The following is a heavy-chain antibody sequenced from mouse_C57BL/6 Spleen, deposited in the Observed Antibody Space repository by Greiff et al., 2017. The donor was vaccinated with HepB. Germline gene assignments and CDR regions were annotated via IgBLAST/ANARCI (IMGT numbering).Heavy chain of an antibody. J-gene: IGHJ1*03. D-gene: IGHD1-1*01. CDR3: ARLSTVVAWKYFDV. V-gene: IGHV5-9*01. Sequence: EVKLMESGGGLVKPGGSLKLSCAASGFTFSSYTMSWVRQTPEKRLEWVATISGGGGNTYYPDSVKGRFTISRDNAKNTLYLQMSSLRSEDTALYYCARLSTVVAWKYFDVWGTGTTVTVSS. CDR2: ISGGGGNT. CDR1: GFTFSSYT.